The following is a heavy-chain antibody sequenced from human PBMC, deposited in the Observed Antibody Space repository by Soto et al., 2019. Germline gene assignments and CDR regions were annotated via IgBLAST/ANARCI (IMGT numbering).Heavy chain of an antibody. J-gene: IGHJ2*01. V-gene: IGHV2-5*02. CDR2: IYWDDDK. Sequence: QITLKESGPTLVKPTQTLTLTCTFSGFSLSTSGVGVGWIRQPPGKALEWLALIYWDDDKRYSPSLKSRLTIPKDTSKNQVVLTMTNMDPVDTATYYCVHRDCSSTSCYNWYFDLWGRGTLVTVSS. CDR1: GFSLSTSGVG. CDR3: VHRDCSSTSCYNWYFDL. D-gene: IGHD2-2*01.